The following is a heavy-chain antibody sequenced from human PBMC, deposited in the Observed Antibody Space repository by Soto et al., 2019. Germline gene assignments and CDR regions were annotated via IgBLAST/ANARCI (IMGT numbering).Heavy chain of an antibody. CDR1: GFTFSNYA. CDR2: ISGSGAST. D-gene: IGHD2-21*02. CDR3: AKVVEVVVTAFDY. Sequence: GGSLRLSCAASGFTFSNYAMSWVRQAPGKGLEWVSGISGSGASTYYADSVKGRFTTSRDNSKNTLYLQMNSLRAEDTAVYYCAKVVEVVVTAFDYWGQGTLVTVSS. V-gene: IGHV3-23*01. J-gene: IGHJ4*02.